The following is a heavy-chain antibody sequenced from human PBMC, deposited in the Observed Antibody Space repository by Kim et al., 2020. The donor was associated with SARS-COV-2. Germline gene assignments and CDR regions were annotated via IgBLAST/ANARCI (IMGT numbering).Heavy chain of an antibody. CDR1: GYTFTSYA. CDR3: ARGSGSPGSYGLDV. CDR2: INTNTGNP. D-gene: IGHD1-26*01. Sequence: ASVKVSCKASGYTFTSYAMNWVRQAPGQGLEWMGWINTNTGNPTYAQGFTGRFVFSLDTSVSTAYLQISSLKAEETAVYYCARGSGSPGSYGLDVWGQGTTVTVSS. V-gene: IGHV7-4-1*02. J-gene: IGHJ6*02.